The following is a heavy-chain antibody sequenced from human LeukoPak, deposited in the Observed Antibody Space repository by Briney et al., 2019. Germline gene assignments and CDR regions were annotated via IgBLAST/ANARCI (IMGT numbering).Heavy chain of an antibody. Sequence: PGGSLRLSCAASGFTFSSYWMHWVRHVPGKGLLWVSRIKSDGRSTSYAESVKGRFTISRDNAKNTLYLQMNSLRAEDTAVYYCASPTYCGGDCFGAFNIWGQGTTVTVSS. V-gene: IGHV3-74*01. D-gene: IGHD2-21*02. CDR1: GFTFSSYW. CDR3: ASPTYCGGDCFGAFNI. J-gene: IGHJ3*02. CDR2: IKSDGRST.